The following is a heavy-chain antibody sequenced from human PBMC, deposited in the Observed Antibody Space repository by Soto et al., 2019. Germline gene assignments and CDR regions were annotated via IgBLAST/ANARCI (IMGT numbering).Heavy chain of an antibody. CDR2: IYYSGST. CDR3: ARGRYCSSTSCWVEYFQH. CDR1: GGSISSSSYY. Sequence: QLQLQESGPGLVKPSETLSLTCTVSGGSISSSSYYWGWIRQPPGKGLEWIGSIYYSGSTYYNPSLKSRVTISVDTSKNQFSLKLSSVTAADTAVYYCARGRYCSSTSCWVEYFQHWGQGTLVTVSS. J-gene: IGHJ1*01. D-gene: IGHD2-2*01. V-gene: IGHV4-39*01.